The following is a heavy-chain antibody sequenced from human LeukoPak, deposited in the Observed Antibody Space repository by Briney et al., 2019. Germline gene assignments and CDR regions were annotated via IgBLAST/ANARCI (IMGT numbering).Heavy chain of an antibody. CDR3: ARGDGVIMNY. D-gene: IGHD3-10*01. CDR2: IKTDGSST. J-gene: IGHJ4*02. Sequence: PGGSLRLSCAGSGDSWMHWVRQVPGKGLVWVSRIKTDGSSTSYADSVKGRFTISNDNAENTLYLQMNSLRAEGTAVYYCARGDGVIMNYWGQGTLVTVSS. V-gene: IGHV3-74*01. CDR1: GDSW.